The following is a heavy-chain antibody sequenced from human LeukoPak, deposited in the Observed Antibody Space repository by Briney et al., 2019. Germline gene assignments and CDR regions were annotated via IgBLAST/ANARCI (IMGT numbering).Heavy chain of an antibody. D-gene: IGHD5-12*01. CDR2: IYYSGST. CDR3: ARHRTDSGYDNVDY. J-gene: IGHJ4*02. V-gene: IGHV4-59*08. Sequence: PSETLCLTCTVSGGSISSYYWSWIRQPPGKGLEWIGYIYYSGSTNYNPSLKSRVTISVDASKNQFSLKLSSVTAADTAVYYCARHRTDSGYDNVDYWGQGTLVTVSS. CDR1: GGSISSYY.